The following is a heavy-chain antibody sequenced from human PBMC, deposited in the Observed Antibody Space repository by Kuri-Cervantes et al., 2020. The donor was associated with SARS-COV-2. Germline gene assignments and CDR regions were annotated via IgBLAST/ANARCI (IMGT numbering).Heavy chain of an antibody. CDR3: ARAFMVRGVNGPGY. Sequence: GGSLRLSCAASGFTFSSYAMHWVRQAPGKGLEWVAVISYDGSNKYYADSVKGRFTIPRDNSKNTLYLQMNSLRAEDTAVYYCARAFMVRGVNGPGYWGQGTLVTVSS. CDR1: GFTFSSYA. V-gene: IGHV3-30-3*01. D-gene: IGHD3-10*01. J-gene: IGHJ4*02. CDR2: ISYDGSNK.